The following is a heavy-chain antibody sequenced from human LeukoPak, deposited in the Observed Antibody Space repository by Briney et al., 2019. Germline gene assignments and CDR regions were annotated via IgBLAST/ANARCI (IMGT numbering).Heavy chain of an antibody. CDR1: GDSIGSHY. J-gene: IGHJ3*02. Sequence: SETLSLTCTVSGDSIGSHYWSWIRQPPGKGLEWVGYIFYVGSTNYNPSLKSRVTISVDTPKNQFSLKLHSVTAADAAVYYCARDYYDSRGEAFDIWGQGTMVTVSS. CDR2: IFYVGST. CDR3: ARDYYDSRGEAFDI. D-gene: IGHD3-22*01. V-gene: IGHV4-59*11.